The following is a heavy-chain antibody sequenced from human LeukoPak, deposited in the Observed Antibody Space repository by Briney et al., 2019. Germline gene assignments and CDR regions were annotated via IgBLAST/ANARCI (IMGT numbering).Heavy chain of an antibody. V-gene: IGHV3-48*03. CDR1: GVIFSSFE. Sequence: PGGSLRLSCAATGVIFSSFEMNWVRQGPGKGLEWVSYIGSSGSTIYADSVKGRFSISRDNAKNSLHLEMNSLRAEDTAVYYCGRGGYCNGGTCYSLNAFDIWGQGTMVTVSS. D-gene: IGHD2-15*01. CDR2: IGSSGSTI. CDR3: GRGGYCNGGTCYSLNAFDI. J-gene: IGHJ3*02.